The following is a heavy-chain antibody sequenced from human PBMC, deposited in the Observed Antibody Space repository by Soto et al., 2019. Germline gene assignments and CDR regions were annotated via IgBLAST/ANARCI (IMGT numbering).Heavy chain of an antibody. Sequence: QVQLVESGGGVVQPGRSLRLSCAASGFTFSSYGMHWVRQAPGKGLEWVAVISYDGSNKYYADSVKGRFTISRDNSKNTLYLQMNSLRAEDTAVYYCAKDRSSSRITMLRGVITDYWGQGTLVTVSS. V-gene: IGHV3-30*18. D-gene: IGHD3-10*01. CDR3: AKDRSSSRITMLRGVITDY. J-gene: IGHJ4*02. CDR2: ISYDGSNK. CDR1: GFTFSSYG.